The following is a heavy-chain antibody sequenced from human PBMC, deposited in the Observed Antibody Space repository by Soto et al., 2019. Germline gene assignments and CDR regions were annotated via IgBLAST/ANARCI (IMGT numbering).Heavy chain of an antibody. D-gene: IGHD2-21*01. CDR3: AKDAVYNDGLWLMDH. V-gene: IGHV3-23*05. J-gene: IGHJ4*02. Sequence: GGSLRLSCTASGLPHSSFAMMWVRQAPGKGLECVSGIYGSGRGIEYADSVKGRFTISRDNSKNTVYLQMTDLRADDTAIYYCAKDAVYNDGLWLMDHWGQGTQVTVSS. CDR1: GLPHSSFA. CDR2: IYGSGRGI.